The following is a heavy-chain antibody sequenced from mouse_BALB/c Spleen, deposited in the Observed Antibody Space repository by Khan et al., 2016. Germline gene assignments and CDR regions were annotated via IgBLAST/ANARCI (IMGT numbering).Heavy chain of an antibody. Sequence: EVQLQESGPDLVKPSQSLSLTRTVTGYSITSGYSWPWIRQFPGNILEWMGHIHYSGSTNYHQSLKSRISITRDISKNQFFLQLISVTTEDTARYCCARGYYGWFAYWGQGTLVTVSA. CDR3: ARGYYGWFAY. J-gene: IGHJ3*01. CDR1: GYSITSGYS. CDR2: IHYSGST. V-gene: IGHV3-1*02. D-gene: IGHD1-1*01.